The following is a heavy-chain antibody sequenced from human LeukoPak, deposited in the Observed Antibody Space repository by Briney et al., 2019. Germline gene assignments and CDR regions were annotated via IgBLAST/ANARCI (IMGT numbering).Heavy chain of an antibody. D-gene: IGHD3-22*01. CDR3: ASGYDSSAYQPFIDY. CDR2: IYYSGST. J-gene: IGHJ4*02. Sequence: SETLSLTCTVSGGSISGYYWGWIRQPPGKGLEWIVSIYYSGSTYYNPSLKSRVTISVETSKNQFSLKLRSVTAADTAVYYCASGYDSSAYQPFIDYWGQGTLVTVSS. V-gene: IGHV4-39*01. CDR1: GGSISGYY.